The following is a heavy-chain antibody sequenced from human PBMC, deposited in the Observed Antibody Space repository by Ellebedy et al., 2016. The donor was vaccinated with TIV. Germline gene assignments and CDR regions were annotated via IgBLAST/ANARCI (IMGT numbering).Heavy chain of an antibody. V-gene: IGHV4-38-2*01. CDR3: ATFRNLDGFDI. CDR1: GYSVSSGSY. D-gene: IGHD2/OR15-2a*01. J-gene: IGHJ3*02. Sequence: SETLSLTCAVSGYSVSSGSYWGWIRQPPGKGLEWIGSIYHSGSTYYNPSLKRRITISMDTSRNQFSLRLTSVTAADTAVYYCATFRNLDGFDIWGQGKMVTVSS. CDR2: IYHSGST.